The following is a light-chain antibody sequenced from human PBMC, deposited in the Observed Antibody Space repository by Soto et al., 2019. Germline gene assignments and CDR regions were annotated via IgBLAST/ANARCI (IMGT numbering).Light chain of an antibody. Sequence: QSVLTQAPSASGTPGQRVTISCSESSSNVGSLSVDWYQHLPGTAPKLLIHSNFQRPSGVPDRFSGSKSGTSASLAINGLQSEDEADYYCAAWDGSLNGLYVFGTGTKLTVL. CDR3: AAWDGSLNGLYV. J-gene: IGLJ1*01. CDR1: SSNVGSLS. V-gene: IGLV1-44*01. CDR2: SNF.